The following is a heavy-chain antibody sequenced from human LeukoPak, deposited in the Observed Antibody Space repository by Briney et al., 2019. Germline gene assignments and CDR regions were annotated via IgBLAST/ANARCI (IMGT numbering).Heavy chain of an antibody. Sequence: GSSVKVSCKASGDIFSSYAISWVRQAPGQGLEWMGIINPSGGSTSYAQKFQGRVTMTRDMSTSTVYMELSSLRSEDTAVYYCARDPWDGSFEDWGQGTLVTVSS. V-gene: IGHV1-46*01. CDR3: ARDPWDGSFED. CDR2: INPSGGST. J-gene: IGHJ4*02. D-gene: IGHD1-26*01. CDR1: GDIFSSYA.